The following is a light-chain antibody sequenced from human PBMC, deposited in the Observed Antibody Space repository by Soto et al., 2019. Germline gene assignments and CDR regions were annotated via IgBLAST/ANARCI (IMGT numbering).Light chain of an antibody. J-gene: IGKJ4*01. V-gene: IGKV3D-20*01. Sequence: EIVLTQSPAILSLSPGDRATLSCGASQAVPSAYLAWYQQKPGLAPRLLIYDASSRATGIPDRFSGSGSGTDFTLTISRLEPEDFVVYYCQQYGDSSLTFGGGTKVEVK. CDR2: DAS. CDR1: QAVPSAY. CDR3: QQYGDSSLT.